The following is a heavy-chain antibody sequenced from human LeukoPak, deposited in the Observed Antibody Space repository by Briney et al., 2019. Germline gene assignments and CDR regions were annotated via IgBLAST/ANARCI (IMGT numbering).Heavy chain of an antibody. CDR2: ISYDGNNK. Sequence: GGSLRLSCAASGFTFSDHYIDWVRQAPGKGLEWVAVISYDGNNKYYADSVKGRFTISRHNFMNTLYLQMNSLRPEDTAVYYCAKDGDSSWYPRYYFDYWGQGTLVTVSS. CDR1: GFTFSDHY. D-gene: IGHD6-13*01. CDR3: AKDGDSSWYPRYYFDY. V-gene: IGHV3-30*18. J-gene: IGHJ4*02.